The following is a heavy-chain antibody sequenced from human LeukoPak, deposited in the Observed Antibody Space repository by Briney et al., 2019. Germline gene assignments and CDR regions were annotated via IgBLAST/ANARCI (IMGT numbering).Heavy chain of an antibody. D-gene: IGHD2-15*01. V-gene: IGHV5-51*01. CDR1: GYSFTNYW. CDR3: ARRGTSCSGGSCYSKYLDY. Sequence: GESLKISCKTSGYSFTNYWIAWVRQMPGKGLEWMGIIYPGDSDTKYSPSFQGQDTISADKSITTAYLQWSSLKASDTAMYYCARRGTSCSGGSCYSKYLDYWGQGSLVTVSS. CDR2: IYPGDSDT. J-gene: IGHJ4*02.